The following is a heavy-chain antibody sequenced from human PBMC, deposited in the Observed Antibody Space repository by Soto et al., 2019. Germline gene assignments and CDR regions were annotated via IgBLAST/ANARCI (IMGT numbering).Heavy chain of an antibody. CDR3: ARGFSIPVADY. J-gene: IGHJ4*02. D-gene: IGHD6-19*01. V-gene: IGHV4-59*01. Sequence: PSETLSLTCSVSGDSISTYYWSWIRQPPGKGLEWIGFIFYTGTTNYNPSLKSRVTISVDTSNNQFSLKLNSVTAADTAVYYFARGFSIPVADYWGQGTLVTVSS. CDR2: IFYTGTT. CDR1: GDSISTYY.